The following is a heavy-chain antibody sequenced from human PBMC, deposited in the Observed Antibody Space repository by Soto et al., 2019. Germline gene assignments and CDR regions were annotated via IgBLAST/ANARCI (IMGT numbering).Heavy chain of an antibody. CDR2: INHSGST. Sequence: SETLSLTCAVYGGSFSGYYWSWIRQPPGKGLEWIGEINHSGSTNYNPSLKSRVTISVDTSKNQFSLKLSSVTAADTAVYYCATRSILCSSTSCSRNWFDPWGQGTLVTVSS. V-gene: IGHV4-34*01. CDR1: GGSFSGYY. J-gene: IGHJ5*02. CDR3: ATRSILCSSTSCSRNWFDP. D-gene: IGHD2-2*01.